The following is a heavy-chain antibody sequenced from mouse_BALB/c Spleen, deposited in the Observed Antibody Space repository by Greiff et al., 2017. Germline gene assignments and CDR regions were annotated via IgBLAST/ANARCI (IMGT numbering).Heavy chain of an antibody. J-gene: IGHJ3*01. Sequence: EVQLVESGGGLVKPGGSLKLSCAASGFTFSSYAMSWVRQTPEKRLEWVATISSGGSYTYYPDSVKGRFTISRDNAKNTLYLQMSSLRSEDTAMYYCARHDGYYFAYWGQGTLVTVSA. D-gene: IGHD2-3*01. V-gene: IGHV5-9-3*01. CDR2: ISSGGSYT. CDR1: GFTFSSYA. CDR3: ARHDGYYFAY.